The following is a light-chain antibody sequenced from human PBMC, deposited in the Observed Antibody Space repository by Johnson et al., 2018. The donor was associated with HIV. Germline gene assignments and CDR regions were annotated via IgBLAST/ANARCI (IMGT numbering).Light chain of an antibody. CDR1: SSNIGNNY. CDR2: DNN. Sequence: QSVLTQPPSVSAAPGQKVTISCSGSSSNIGNNYVSWYQQFPGTAPKLLIYDNNKRPSGIPDRFSGSKSGTSATLDITGLQTGDEADYYCGTWDSSLYTAGVFGAGTKVTVL. CDR3: GTWDSSLYTAGV. V-gene: IGLV1-51*01. J-gene: IGLJ1*01.